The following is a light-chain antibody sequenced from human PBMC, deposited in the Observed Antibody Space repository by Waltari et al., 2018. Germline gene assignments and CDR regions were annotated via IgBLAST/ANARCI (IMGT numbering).Light chain of an antibody. CDR2: AAS. V-gene: IGKV1-39*01. Sequence: DIQMTQSPPSLSASVGDRVIITFRASQSINNFLSWYQQTPGKAPKLLIYAASSLQTGVPSRFSGSGSGTDFTLTISSLQPEDFATYYCQQSYRIPLTFGGGTRVEIK. CDR1: QSINNF. CDR3: QQSYRIPLT. J-gene: IGKJ4*01.